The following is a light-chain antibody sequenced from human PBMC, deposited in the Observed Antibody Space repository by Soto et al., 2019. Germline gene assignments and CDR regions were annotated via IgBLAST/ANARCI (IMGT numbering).Light chain of an antibody. CDR2: GAS. CDR3: QQYVSSVT. CDR1: QSVDSSF. J-gene: IGKJ1*01. Sequence: EIVLTQSPGSLSLSPGERATLSCRASQSVDSSFFAWYQKKPGQAPRLLIYGASKRATGIPDRFSGSGSGTDFTLTISRLEPEEFAVYYGQQYVSSVTFGQGTKVEIK. V-gene: IGKV3-20*01.